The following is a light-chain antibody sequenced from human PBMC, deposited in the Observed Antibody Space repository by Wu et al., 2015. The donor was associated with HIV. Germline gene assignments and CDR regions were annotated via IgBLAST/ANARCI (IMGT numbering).Light chain of an antibody. CDR3: QESSSIPPA. V-gene: IGKV1-39*01. CDR1: QNINNF. CDR2: AAS. J-gene: IGKJ5*01. Sequence: DIQMTQSPSSLSASIGDRVSIACRASQNINNFLNWYQQKQGKAPELLISAASNLQSGAPSRFSGSGSGTEFTLSISSLQPEDFATYFCQESSSIPPAFGLGTRVENK.